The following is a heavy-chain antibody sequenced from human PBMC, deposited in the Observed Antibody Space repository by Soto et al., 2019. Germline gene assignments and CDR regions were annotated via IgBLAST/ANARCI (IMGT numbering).Heavy chain of an antibody. Sequence: ASVKVSCKASGYTFTSYAMHWVRQAPGQRLEWMGWINAGNGNTKYSQKFQGRVTITRDTSASTAYMELSSLRSEDTAVYYCARDRGKLWSKNWLDPWGQGTLVTVYS. D-gene: IGHD5-18*01. J-gene: IGHJ5*02. V-gene: IGHV1-3*01. CDR3: ARDRGKLWSKNWLDP. CDR1: GYTFTSYA. CDR2: INAGNGNT.